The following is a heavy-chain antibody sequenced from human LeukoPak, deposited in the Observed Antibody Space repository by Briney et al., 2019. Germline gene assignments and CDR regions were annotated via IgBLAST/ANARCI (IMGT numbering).Heavy chain of an antibody. J-gene: IGHJ3*02. CDR2: ISGSGGST. Sequence: PGGSLRLSCAASGFTFSSYAMSWVRQAPGKGLEWVSVISGSGGSTYYADSVKGRFTISRDNSKNTLYLQMNSLRAEDTAVYYCARYSGRYSDAFDIWGQGTMVTVSS. CDR1: GFTFSSYA. D-gene: IGHD5-12*01. V-gene: IGHV3-23*01. CDR3: ARYSGRYSDAFDI.